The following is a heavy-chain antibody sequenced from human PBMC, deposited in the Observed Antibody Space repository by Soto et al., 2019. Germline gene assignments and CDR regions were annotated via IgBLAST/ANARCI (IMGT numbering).Heavy chain of an antibody. D-gene: IGHD6-6*01. V-gene: IGHV4-59*01. Sequence: QVQLQESGPGLVKPSETLSLTCTVSGGSISSYYWSWIRQPPGKGLEWIGYIYYSGSTNYKPSLKSRVTISVDTSKNQFSLKLSSVTAADTAVYYCARAPIAARRWFDPWGQGTLVTVSS. CDR1: GGSISSYY. CDR2: IYYSGST. J-gene: IGHJ5*02. CDR3: ARAPIAARRWFDP.